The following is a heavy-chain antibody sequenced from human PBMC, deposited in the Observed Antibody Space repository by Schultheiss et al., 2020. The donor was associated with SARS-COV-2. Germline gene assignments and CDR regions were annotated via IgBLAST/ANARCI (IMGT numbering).Heavy chain of an antibody. Sequence: GGSLRLSCAASGFTFDDYAMHWVRQAPGKGLEWVANIKQDGSEKYYVDSVKGRFTISRDNAKNSLYLQMNSLRDEDTAVYYCARGRKWIQLWDHYYYYGMDVWGQGTTVTVSS. J-gene: IGHJ6*02. CDR3: ARGRKWIQLWDHYYYYGMDV. CDR1: GFTFDDYA. V-gene: IGHV3-7*01. CDR2: IKQDGSEK. D-gene: IGHD5-18*01.